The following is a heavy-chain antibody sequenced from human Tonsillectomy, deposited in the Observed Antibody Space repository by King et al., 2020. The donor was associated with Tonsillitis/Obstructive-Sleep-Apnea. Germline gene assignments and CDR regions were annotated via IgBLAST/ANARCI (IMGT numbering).Heavy chain of an antibody. CDR1: GYTFTGYY. J-gene: IGHJ3*02. Sequence: VQLVESGAEVKKPGASVTVSCKASGYTFTGYYMHWVRQAPGQGLEWMGWINPNSGGTNYAQKFQGRVTMTRDTSISTAYMELSRLRSDDTAVYYCARGEGRAVGEAPAFDIWGQGTMVTVSS. CDR2: INPNSGGT. D-gene: IGHD6-19*01. CDR3: ARGEGRAVGEAPAFDI. V-gene: IGHV1-2*02.